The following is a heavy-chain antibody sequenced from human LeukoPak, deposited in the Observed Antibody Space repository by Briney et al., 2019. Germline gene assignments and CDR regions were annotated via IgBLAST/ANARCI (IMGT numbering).Heavy chain of an antibody. CDR2: INSDGSST. J-gene: IGHJ4*02. D-gene: IGHD3-22*01. CDR3: ARVAFDYYDSSGPFDY. CDR1: GFTFSSYW. Sequence: TGGSLRLSCAASGFTFSSYWMHWVRQAPGKGLVWVSRINSDGSSTSYADSVKGRFTISRDNAKNTLYLQMNSLRVEDTAVYYWARVAFDYYDSSGPFDYWGQGTLVTVSS. V-gene: IGHV3-74*01.